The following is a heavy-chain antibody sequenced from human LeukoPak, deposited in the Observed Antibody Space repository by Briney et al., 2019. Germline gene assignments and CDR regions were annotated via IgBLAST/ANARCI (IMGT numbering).Heavy chain of an antibody. CDR1: GYTFTSYG. D-gene: IGHD6-13*01. J-gene: IGHJ4*02. Sequence: GASVKVSCKASGYTFTSYGISWVRQAAGQGLEWMGWISAYNGNTNYAQKLQGRVTMTTDTSTSTAYMELRSLRSDDTAVYYCARHREGIAAAGIDYWGQGTLVTVSS. V-gene: IGHV1-18*01. CDR3: ARHREGIAAAGIDY. CDR2: ISAYNGNT.